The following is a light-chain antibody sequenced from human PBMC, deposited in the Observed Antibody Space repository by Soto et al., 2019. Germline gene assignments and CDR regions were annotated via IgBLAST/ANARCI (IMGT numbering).Light chain of an antibody. Sequence: DIQMTQSPSSLSASVGDRVTITCRASQSISSYLNWYQQKPGKAPKLLIYAASSLQSGVPSRFSGSGSGTDFTLTISSLQXXXXXXXXXXXXXXXPWTXGQGTKVEIK. CDR1: QSISSY. CDR3: XXXXXXPWT. J-gene: IGKJ1*01. CDR2: AAS. V-gene: IGKV1-39*01.